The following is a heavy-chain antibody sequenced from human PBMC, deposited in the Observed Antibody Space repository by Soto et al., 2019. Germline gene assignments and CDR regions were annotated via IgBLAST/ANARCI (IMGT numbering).Heavy chain of an antibody. CDR1: GFTFNTYW. Sequence: GGSLRLSCVVSGFTFNTYWMTWIRQAPGKGLEWVANINEDGNKQNYVDSVRGRFTISRDNAKTSLYLQMNSLRVEDTAVYYCATRAGAPADWGQGTLVTVSS. D-gene: IGHD6-25*01. V-gene: IGHV3-7*01. J-gene: IGHJ4*02. CDR3: ATRAGAPAD. CDR2: INEDGNKQ.